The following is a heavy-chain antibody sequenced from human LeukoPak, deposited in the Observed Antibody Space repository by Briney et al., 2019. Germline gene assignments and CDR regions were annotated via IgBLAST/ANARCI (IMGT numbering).Heavy chain of an antibody. Sequence: GGSLRLSCAASGFAFSNAWMSWVRQAPGKGLEWVGRIKSKADGGTADYAAPVKGRFTISRDDSKNTLYLQMNSLKTEDTAVYYCTTKRFGELLLDYWSQGTLVTVSS. CDR3: TTKRFGELLLDY. D-gene: IGHD3-10*01. V-gene: IGHV3-15*01. CDR1: GFAFSNAW. J-gene: IGHJ4*02. CDR2: IKSKADGGTA.